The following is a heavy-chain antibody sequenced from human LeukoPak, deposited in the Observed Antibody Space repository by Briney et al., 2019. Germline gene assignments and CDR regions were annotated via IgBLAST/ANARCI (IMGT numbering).Heavy chain of an antibody. CDR3: ARVPYYDFWSGYNYVYYFDY. Sequence: ASVKVSCKASSYTFTSYGISWVRQAPGQGLEWMGWISTNNGNTNYAQKLQGRVTMTTDTSTSTAYMELRSLRSDDTAVYYCARVPYYDFWSGYNYVYYFDYWGQGTLVTVSS. CDR2: ISTNNGNT. V-gene: IGHV1-18*01. D-gene: IGHD3-3*01. J-gene: IGHJ4*02. CDR1: SYTFTSYG.